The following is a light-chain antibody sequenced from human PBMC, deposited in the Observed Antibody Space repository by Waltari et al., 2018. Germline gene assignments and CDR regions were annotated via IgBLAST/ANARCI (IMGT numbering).Light chain of an antibody. CDR3: QHYVRLPVA. J-gene: IGKJ1*01. CDR2: DAS. CDR1: PSVRRA. V-gene: IGKV3-20*01. Sequence: DIVLTQSPGTLSLSPGERATLSCRASPSVRRAFAWYQQRPGQAPRLLIYDASNRATGIPDRFSGSGSGTDFSLTISRLEPEDFAVYYCQHYVRLPVAFGQGTKVEIK.